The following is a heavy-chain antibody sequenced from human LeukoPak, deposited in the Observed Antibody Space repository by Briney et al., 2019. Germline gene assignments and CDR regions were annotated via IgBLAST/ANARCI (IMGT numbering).Heavy chain of an antibody. CDR1: GGSISSGGYS. CDR2: IYHTGST. V-gene: IGHV4-30-2*01. Sequence: SETLSLTCAVSGGSISSGGYSWSWIRQPPGKGLEWIGYIYHTGSTYYNPSLKSRVTISVDKSKNQFSLKLSSVTAADTAVYYCASFSSWYDYWGQGTLVTVSS. J-gene: IGHJ4*02. CDR3: ASFSSWYDY. D-gene: IGHD6-13*01.